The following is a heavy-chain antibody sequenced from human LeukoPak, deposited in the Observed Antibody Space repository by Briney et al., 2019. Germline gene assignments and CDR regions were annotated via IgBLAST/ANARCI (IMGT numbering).Heavy chain of an antibody. CDR3: VSDDYGADY. CDR2: IYYSGST. V-gene: IGHV4-39*07. CDR1: GASMTNYY. D-gene: IGHD4-17*01. Sequence: SETLSLTCTVSGASMTNYYWNWIRQPPGKGLEWIGSIYYSGSTYYDPSLKSRVTISVDTSKNQFSLKLSSVTAADTAVYYCVSDDYGADYWGQGTLVTVSS. J-gene: IGHJ4*02.